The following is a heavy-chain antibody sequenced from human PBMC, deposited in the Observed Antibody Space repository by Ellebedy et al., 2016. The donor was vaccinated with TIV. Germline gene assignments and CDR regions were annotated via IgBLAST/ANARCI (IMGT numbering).Heavy chain of an antibody. V-gene: IGHV5-51*01. CDR3: ARHENLYDAFDI. CDR2: IYPGDSDT. Sequence: ASVKVSCKGSGYIFTNYWIGWVRQMPGKGLEWMGIIYPGDSDTRYSPPFQGQVTISADKSINTAYLQWSSLRASDTAMYYCARHENLYDAFDIWGQGTIVAVSS. CDR1: GYIFTNYW. J-gene: IGHJ3*02. D-gene: IGHD1-14*01.